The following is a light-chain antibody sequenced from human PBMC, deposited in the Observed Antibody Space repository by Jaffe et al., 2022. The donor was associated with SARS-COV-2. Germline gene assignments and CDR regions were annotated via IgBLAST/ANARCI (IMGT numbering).Light chain of an antibody. CDR2: DVS. CDR3: SSYAGRTTV. V-gene: IGLV2-14*03. J-gene: IGLJ3*02. CDR1: SGDIGDTYNY. Sequence: QSALTQPASVSGSPGQSITISCTGTSGDIGDTYNYVSWYQHYPGKAPKLIIYDVSNRPSGVSNRFSGFKSGKMASLTISGLQAEDEADYYCSSYAGRTTVFGGGTKVTVL.